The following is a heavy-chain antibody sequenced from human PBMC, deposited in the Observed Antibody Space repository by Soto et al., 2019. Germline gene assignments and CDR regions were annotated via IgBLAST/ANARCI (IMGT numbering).Heavy chain of an antibody. D-gene: IGHD1-26*01. J-gene: IGHJ4*02. CDR3: ARDVGGSYQSRFDY. CDR2: MNPNSGNT. Sequence: ASVKVSCKASGYTFTSYDINWVRQATGQGLEWMGWMNPNSGNTGYAQKFQGRVTMTRNTSISTAYMELSSLRSEDTAVYYCARDVGGSYQSRFDYWGQGTLVTVSS. V-gene: IGHV1-8*01. CDR1: GYTFTSYD.